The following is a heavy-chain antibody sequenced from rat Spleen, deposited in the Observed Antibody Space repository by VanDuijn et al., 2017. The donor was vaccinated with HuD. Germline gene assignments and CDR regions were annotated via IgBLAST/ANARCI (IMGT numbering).Heavy chain of an antibody. D-gene: IGHD3-1*01. CDR3: GDAPRDF. Sequence: EVQVLESGGGLVQPGNSLKLSCATSGLTFSTAWMYWYRQFPEKRLEWVARIKAKSYNYATDYTESVKGRFTISRDDSKSSIYLQMNNLKEEDTAVYYCGDAPRDFWGQGVMVTVSS. J-gene: IGHJ2*01. CDR2: IKAKSYNYAT. CDR1: GLTFSTAW. V-gene: IGHV6-6*01.